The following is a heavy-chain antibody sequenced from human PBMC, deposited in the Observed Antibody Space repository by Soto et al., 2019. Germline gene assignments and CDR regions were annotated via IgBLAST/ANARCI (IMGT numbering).Heavy chain of an antibody. CDR1: GYTXTTYY. V-gene: IGHV1-46*01. CDR3: ATRDPGNY. Sequence: SXKVSFKASGYTXTTYYMNLVRQAPGQGLEWMGIISHDGGRTSYAQKFQGRVTITRDTSTSTVYMDLSSLRSEDTAVYYCATRDPGNYWGQGNLVT. CDR2: ISHDGGRT. J-gene: IGHJ4*02.